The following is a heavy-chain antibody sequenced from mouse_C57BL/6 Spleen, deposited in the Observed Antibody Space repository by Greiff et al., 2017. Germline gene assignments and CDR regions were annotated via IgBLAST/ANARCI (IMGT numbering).Heavy chain of an antibody. CDR2: ISSGSSTI. D-gene: IGHD1-1*01. J-gene: IGHJ1*03. Sequence: EVKLVESGGGLVKPGGSLKLSCAASGFTFSDYGMHWVRQAPEKGLEWVAYISSGSSTIYYADTVKGRFTISRDNAKNTLFLQMTSLRSEDTAMYYCARDDGTSYWYFDVWGTGTTVTGSS. CDR1: GFTFSDYG. V-gene: IGHV5-17*01. CDR3: ARDDGTSYWYFDV.